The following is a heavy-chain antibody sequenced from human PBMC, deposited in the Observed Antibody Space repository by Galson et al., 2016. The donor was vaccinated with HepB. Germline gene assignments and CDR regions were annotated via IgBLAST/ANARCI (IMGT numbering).Heavy chain of an antibody. J-gene: IGHJ6*02. CDR1: GFTFSSYW. D-gene: IGHD2-8*02. V-gene: IGHV3-7*03. CDR2: IKQDGSGK. Sequence: SLRLSCAASGFTFSSYWMSWVRQAPGKGLEWVAHIKQDGSGKYYVDSVKGRFTISRDNAKNSLYLQMNSPRAEDTALYYCAKGQRSNWWDGMDVWGQGTTVTVSS. CDR3: AKGQRSNWWDGMDV.